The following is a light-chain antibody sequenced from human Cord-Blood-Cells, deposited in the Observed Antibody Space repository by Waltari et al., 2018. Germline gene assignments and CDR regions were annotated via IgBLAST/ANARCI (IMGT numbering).Light chain of an antibody. J-gene: IGKJ3*01. CDR3: QQLNSYPFT. Sequence: IQLTQSPTSLSASVADRVTITCRASQGISSYLAWYQQKTGKAPKLLFYAATTLQSRVPSRLSGSGSGTYFTLTISSLQPEDVAAYYCQQLNSYPFTFGPGTKVDIK. V-gene: IGKV1-9*01. CDR1: QGISSY. CDR2: AAT.